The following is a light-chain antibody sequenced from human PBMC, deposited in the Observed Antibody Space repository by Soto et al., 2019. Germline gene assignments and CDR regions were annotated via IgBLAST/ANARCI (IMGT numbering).Light chain of an antibody. CDR3: QQYFDVPFT. J-gene: IGKJ4*01. Sequence: DIVMTQSPDSLAVSLGERATMNCKCSRSVLYKSNNKNHLAWYQQKPGQPPQLIIYWASTRESGVPERFSGSGSGTDFTLPLSSLEAEDVAFYWCQQYFDVPFTFGGGTKVEI. V-gene: IGKV4-1*01. CDR1: RSVLYKSNNKNH. CDR2: WAS.